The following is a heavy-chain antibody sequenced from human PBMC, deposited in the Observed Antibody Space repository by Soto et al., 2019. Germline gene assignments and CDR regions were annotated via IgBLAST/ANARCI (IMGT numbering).Heavy chain of an antibody. CDR1: GFTFSSYS. V-gene: IGHV3-21*01. CDR3: ARTIQLLFGSSRAFDI. CDR2: ISSSSSYI. D-gene: IGHD2-2*01. J-gene: IGHJ3*02. Sequence: EVQLVESGGGLVKPGGSLRLSCAASGFTFSSYSMNWVRQAPGKGLEWVSSISSSSSYIYYADSVKGRFTISRDNAKNSLYLQMNSLRAEDTAVYYCARTIQLLFGSSRAFDIWGQGTMVTVSS.